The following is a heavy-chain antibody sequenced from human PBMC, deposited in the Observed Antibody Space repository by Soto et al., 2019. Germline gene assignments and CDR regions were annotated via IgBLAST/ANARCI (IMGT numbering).Heavy chain of an antibody. CDR3: ARSLYDIWPGSVYNWFEP. CDR2: INAGNGNT. Sequence: ASVKVSCKASGYTFTSYARHWVRQAPGQRLEWMGWINAGNGNTKYSQKFQGRVAITRDTSASTAYMELSSLRSEDTAVYYCARSLYDIWPGSVYNWFEPWGKGTLVTVP. CDR1: GYTFTSYA. J-gene: IGHJ5*02. D-gene: IGHD3-9*01. V-gene: IGHV1-3*01.